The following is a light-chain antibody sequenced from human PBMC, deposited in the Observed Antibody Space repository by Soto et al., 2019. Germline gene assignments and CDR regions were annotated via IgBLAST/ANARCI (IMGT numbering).Light chain of an antibody. CDR2: KAS. Sequence: DIQMTQSPSTLSASVGDRFTITCRASQSISRWLAWYQQKPGKVHNLLIDKASRLESGVPSRFRGSGSGTESPLTHSSLQPDDFPTQYYQQCYIYARTFDQGTNEEIK. CDR1: QSISRW. V-gene: IGKV1-5*03. CDR3: QQCYIYART. J-gene: IGKJ1*01.